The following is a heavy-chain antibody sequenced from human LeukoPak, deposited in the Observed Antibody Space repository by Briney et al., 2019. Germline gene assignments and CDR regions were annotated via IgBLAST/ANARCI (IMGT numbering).Heavy chain of an antibody. V-gene: IGHV3-23*01. CDR3: ARDRWGSAPFDY. CDR1: GFMFSNHA. D-gene: IGHD3-16*01. Sequence: GGSLRLSCAASGFMFSNHAMSWVRQAPGKGLEWVSGISTRGGGIYYADSVKGRFTISRDNSKNTLYLQMNSLRAEDTAVYYCARDRWGSAPFDYWGQGTLVTVSS. J-gene: IGHJ4*02. CDR2: ISTRGGGI.